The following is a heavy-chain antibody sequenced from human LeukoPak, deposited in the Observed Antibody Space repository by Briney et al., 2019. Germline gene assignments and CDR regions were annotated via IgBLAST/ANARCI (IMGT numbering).Heavy chain of an antibody. V-gene: IGHV3-30-3*01. CDR3: ARTYCSSTSCSAFDI. J-gene: IGHJ3*02. CDR1: GFTFSSYA. D-gene: IGHD2-2*01. Sequence: GGSLRLSCAASGFTFSSYAMHWVRQAPGKGLEWVAVISYDGSNKYYADSVKGRFTISRDNSKNTLYLQMNSLRAEDTAVYYCARTYCSSTSCSAFDIWGQGTMVTVSS. CDR2: ISYDGSNK.